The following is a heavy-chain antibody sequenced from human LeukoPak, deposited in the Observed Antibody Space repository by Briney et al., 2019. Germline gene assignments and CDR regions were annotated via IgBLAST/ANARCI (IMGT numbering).Heavy chain of an antibody. D-gene: IGHD3-10*01. CDR2: IYYSGST. J-gene: IGHJ4*02. Sequence: SETLSLTCTVSGGSISSYYWSWIRQPPGKGLEWIGFIYYSGSTNYNPSLKSRVTISVDTSKNQFSLKLSSVTAADTAVYYCARGSLNYDFSYGSGSYSIDYWGQGTLVTVSS. CDR1: GGSISSYY. CDR3: ARGSLNYDFSYGSGSYSIDY. V-gene: IGHV4-59*01.